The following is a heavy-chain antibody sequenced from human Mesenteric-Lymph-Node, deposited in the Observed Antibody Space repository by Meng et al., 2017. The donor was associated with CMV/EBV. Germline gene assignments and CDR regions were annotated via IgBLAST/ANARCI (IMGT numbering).Heavy chain of an antibody. CDR2: INPRPGST. V-gene: IGHV1-46*01. D-gene: IGHD1-26*01. Sequence: ASVQVSCKASGYTFTIYYMHWVRHAPGQGLEWMGIINPRPGSTTYAQKFQDRVTMTRDTSTSTVYMELSSLRSDDTAVYYCASVRVGATLDYSGMDLWGQGTTVTVSS. CDR3: ASVRVGATLDYSGMDL. CDR1: GYTFTIYY. J-gene: IGHJ6*02.